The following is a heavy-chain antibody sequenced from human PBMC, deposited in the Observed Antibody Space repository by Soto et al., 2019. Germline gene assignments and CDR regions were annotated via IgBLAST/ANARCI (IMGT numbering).Heavy chain of an antibody. CDR3: ARDPAPMYSSRWYGLDP. V-gene: IGHV1-69*13. CDR2: IIPIFGTA. D-gene: IGHD6-19*01. J-gene: IGHJ5*02. CDR1: GGTFSSYA. Sequence: SVKVSCKASGGTFSSYAISWVRQAPGQGLEWMGGIIPIFGTANYAQKFQGRVTITADESTSTAYMELSSLRSEDTAVYYCARDPAPMYSSRWYGLDPWGQGTLVTVSS.